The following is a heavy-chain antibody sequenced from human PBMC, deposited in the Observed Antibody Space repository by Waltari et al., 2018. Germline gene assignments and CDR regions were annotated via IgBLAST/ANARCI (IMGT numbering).Heavy chain of an antibody. J-gene: IGHJ4*02. CDR2: VYISGTT. V-gene: IGHV4-61*02. CDR3: ARVSYANYFDY. Sequence: QLHLQESGPGLVKPSQTLSLICTVSRGSITRGSYHWSWIRQPAGKGLEWIGRVYISGTTAYNPARASRGTMSIDTSNNQFSLKLSSVTAADTAMYYCARVSYANYFDYWGQGALVTVSS. CDR1: RGSITRGSYH. D-gene: IGHD3-16*01.